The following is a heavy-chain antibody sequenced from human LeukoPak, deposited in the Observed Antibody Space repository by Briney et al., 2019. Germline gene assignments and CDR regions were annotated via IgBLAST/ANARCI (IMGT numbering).Heavy chain of an antibody. J-gene: IGHJ4*02. CDR2: IYSGGST. CDR3: ARSPGGYYFDY. V-gene: IGHV3-53*01. CDR1: GFTVSSNY. D-gene: IGHD3-10*01. Sequence: PGGSLRLSCAASGFTVSSNYMSWVRQAPGKGLEWVSVIYSGGSTYYADSVKGRFTISRDNSKNTLYLQMNSLRAEDTAVYYCARSPGGYYFDYWGQGTLVTVSS.